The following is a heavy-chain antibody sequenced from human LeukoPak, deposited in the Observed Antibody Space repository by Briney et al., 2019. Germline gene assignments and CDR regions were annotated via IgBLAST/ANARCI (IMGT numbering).Heavy chain of an antibody. CDR2: IRYDGSNK. J-gene: IGHJ5*02. CDR3: AKVAYAMVRGVVSWFDP. V-gene: IGHV3-30*02. CDR1: GFTFSSYG. D-gene: IGHD3-10*01. Sequence: GGSLRLSCAASGFTFSSYGMHWVRQAPGKGLEWVAFIRYDGSNKYYADSVKGRFTISRDNSKNTLYLQMNSLRAEDTAVYYCAKVAYAMVRGVVSWFDPWGQGTLVTVSS.